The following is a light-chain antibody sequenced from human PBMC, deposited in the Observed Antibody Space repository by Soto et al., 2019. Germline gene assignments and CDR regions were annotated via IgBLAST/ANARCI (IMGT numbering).Light chain of an antibody. CDR1: SSDVGNYNY. CDR2: EVS. Sequence: QSVLTQPASVSGSPGQSITISCTGTSSDVGNYNYVSWYRQHPGKAPKLMIYEVSNRPSGFSNRFSGSKPGNTASLTISGLQAEDEADYYCSSYTSNSTLYVFGTGTKVTVL. V-gene: IGLV2-14*01. CDR3: SSYTSNSTLYV. J-gene: IGLJ1*01.